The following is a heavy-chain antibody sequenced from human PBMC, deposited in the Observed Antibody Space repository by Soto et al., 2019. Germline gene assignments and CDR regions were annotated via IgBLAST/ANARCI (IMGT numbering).Heavy chain of an antibody. Sequence: EVQLVESGGDLANPGGPRDPSGAPLESPLVPLWLNWVPRPPGRGLECVAILNQDGSRENYVDSVKGRFTISRDNAQNSLSLQMHSLRAEDTAVYYCARDPGWGAFDIWGQGTMVTVSS. CDR3: ARDPGWGAFDI. D-gene: IGHD1-26*01. CDR2: LNQDGSRE. V-gene: IGHV3-7*01. J-gene: IGHJ3*02. CDR1: ESPLVPLW.